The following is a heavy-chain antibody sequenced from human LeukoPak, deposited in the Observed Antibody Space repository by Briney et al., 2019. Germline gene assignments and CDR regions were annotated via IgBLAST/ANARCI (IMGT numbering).Heavy chain of an antibody. Sequence: GRSLRLSCTASGFIFSRYTMHWVRQAPGKGLEWVAVISYDGNNKYYADSVKGRFTISRDNSKNTLYLQMNSLRAEDTAVYYCARDSSGSSPFDYWGQGTLVTVSS. D-gene: IGHD1-26*01. CDR2: ISYDGNNK. V-gene: IGHV3-30-3*01. J-gene: IGHJ4*02. CDR1: GFIFSRYT. CDR3: ARDSSGSSPFDY.